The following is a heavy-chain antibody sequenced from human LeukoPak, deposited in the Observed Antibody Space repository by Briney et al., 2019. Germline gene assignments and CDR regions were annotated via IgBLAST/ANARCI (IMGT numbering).Heavy chain of an antibody. D-gene: IGHD3-10*01. J-gene: IGHJ5*02. CDR1: GGSFRGYY. Sequence: SETVSLTCAVYGGSFRGYYWSWLRQPPGEGLEGVGEMNYSGSNNHNTSRKRRVTISVKTSKNQFLLTMSSVTAAGTAVYYCARGFAYYGSGSYYKSYKSYNWFDPGGRGTLVTVS. CDR2: MNYSGSN. V-gene: IGHV4-34*01. CDR3: ARGFAYYGSGSYYKSYKSYNWFDP.